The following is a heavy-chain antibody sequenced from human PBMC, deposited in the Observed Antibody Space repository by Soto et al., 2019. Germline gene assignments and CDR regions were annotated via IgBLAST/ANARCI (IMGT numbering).Heavy chain of an antibody. D-gene: IGHD6-13*01. CDR2: TYHSGTT. V-gene: IGHV4-4*02. CDR1: GDSINNSHW. CDR3: AREVNSSPARGPNWFDP. Sequence: SETLSLTCAVSGDSINNSHWWSWVRQTPGKGLEGIGETYHSGTTNYNPSLKTRVTISIDKSKNQFSLKMNSVTAADTAVYYCAREVNSSPARGPNWFDPWGQGTLVTVSS. J-gene: IGHJ5*02.